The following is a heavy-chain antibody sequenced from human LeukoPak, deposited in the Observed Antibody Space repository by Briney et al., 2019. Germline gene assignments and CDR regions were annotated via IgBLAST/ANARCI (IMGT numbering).Heavy chain of an antibody. J-gene: IGHJ3*02. V-gene: IGHV3-30*04. CDR3: AKGPMIVVFDAFDI. Sequence: PGRSLRLSCAASGFTFSSYAMHWVRQAPGKGLEWVAVISYDGSNKYYADSVKGRFTISRDNSKNTLYLQMNSLRAEDTAVYYCAKGPMIVVFDAFDIWGQGTMVTVSS. D-gene: IGHD3-22*01. CDR1: GFTFSSYA. CDR2: ISYDGSNK.